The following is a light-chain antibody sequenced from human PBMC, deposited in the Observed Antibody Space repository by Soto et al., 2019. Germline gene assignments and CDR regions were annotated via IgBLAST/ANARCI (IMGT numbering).Light chain of an antibody. J-gene: IGLJ1*01. CDR1: SSDIGAYNY. Sequence: QSVLTQPASVSGSPGQSITISCTGSSSDIGAYNYVSWFQQYPGKAPKLIISEVSNRPSGVSNRFSGSKSGTAASLTISGLQTEDEADYFCVSYTSSTTYVFGTGTKVTAL. V-gene: IGLV2-14*01. CDR3: VSYTSSTTYV. CDR2: EVS.